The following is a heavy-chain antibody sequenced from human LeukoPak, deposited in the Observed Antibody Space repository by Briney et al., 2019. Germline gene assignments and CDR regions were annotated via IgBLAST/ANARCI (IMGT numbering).Heavy chain of an antibody. Sequence: KPSETLSLTCAVYGGSFSGYYWSWIRQPPGKGLEWIGEINHSGSTNYNPSLKSRVTISVDTSKNQFSLKLSSVTAADTAVYYCARQGFGVITTFDYWGQGTLVTVSS. CDR3: ARQGFGVITTFDY. D-gene: IGHD3-22*01. V-gene: IGHV4-34*01. J-gene: IGHJ4*02. CDR1: GGSFSGYY. CDR2: INHSGST.